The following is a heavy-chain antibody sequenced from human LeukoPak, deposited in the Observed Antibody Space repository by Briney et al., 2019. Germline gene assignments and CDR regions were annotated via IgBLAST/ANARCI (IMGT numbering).Heavy chain of an antibody. CDR3: ASFYCSGGSCYQYYYYYYMDV. CDR2: IYYSGST. J-gene: IGHJ6*03. Sequence: GSLRLSCAASGFTFSSYGMNWIRQPPGKGLEWIGIIYYSGSTYSNPSLRSRVTISVDTSKNQFSLKLSSVTAADTAVYYCASFYCSGGSCYQYYYYYYMDVWGKGTTVTISS. D-gene: IGHD2-15*01. CDR1: GFTFSSYG. V-gene: IGHV4-39*01.